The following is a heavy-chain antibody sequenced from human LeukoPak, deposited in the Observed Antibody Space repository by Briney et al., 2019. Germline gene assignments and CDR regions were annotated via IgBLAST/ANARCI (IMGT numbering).Heavy chain of an antibody. CDR2: IPYDGSYK. J-gene: IGHJ4*02. CDR3: AKDHADTVVLPSAHIDF. D-gene: IGHD2-2*01. Sequence: GGSLRLSCAASGFTFSSFGMHWVRQAPGKGLEWLADIPYDGSYKFYADSVKRRVTISRDDSKSTLYLQMNSLRADDTAVYFCAKDHADTVVLPSAHIDFWGQGTLVTVSS. CDR1: GFTFSSFG. V-gene: IGHV3-30*18.